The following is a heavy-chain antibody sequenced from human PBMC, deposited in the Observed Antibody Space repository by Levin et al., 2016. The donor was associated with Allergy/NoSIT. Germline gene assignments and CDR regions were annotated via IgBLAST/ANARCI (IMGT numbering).Heavy chain of an antibody. Sequence: GESLKISCAASGFTFSSYAMNWVRLAPGKGLEWVSTISVSGSTIYYVDSVKGRFTVSRDNSKNTLFLQMDSLRAEDTAVYFCARDNLAWAMHDVFDTWGQGTMVTVSS. CDR3: ARDNLAWAMHDVFDT. V-gene: IGHV3-23*01. D-gene: IGHD2-2*01. J-gene: IGHJ3*02. CDR1: GFTFSSYA. CDR2: ISVSGSTI.